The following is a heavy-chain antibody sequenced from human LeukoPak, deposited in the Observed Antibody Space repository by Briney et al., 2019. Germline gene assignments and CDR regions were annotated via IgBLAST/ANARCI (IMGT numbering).Heavy chain of an antibody. J-gene: IGHJ4*02. CDR2: IWYDGSKK. CDR3: ARDPGTLATYFDY. CDR1: GYSFSSYG. D-gene: IGHD6-13*01. V-gene: IGHV3-33*01. Sequence: GRSLRLSCAASGYSFSSYGMQWVRQASGKGLEWVAVIWYDGSKKYYADSVKGRFTISRDDSKNTLYLQMNSLRAEDTAIYYCARDPGTLATYFDYWGPGTLVTVSS.